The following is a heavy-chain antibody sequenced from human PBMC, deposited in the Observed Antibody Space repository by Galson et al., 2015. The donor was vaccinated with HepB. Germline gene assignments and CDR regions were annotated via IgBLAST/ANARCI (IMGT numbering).Heavy chain of an antibody. D-gene: IGHD6-13*01. J-gene: IGHJ4*02. CDR3: ARAFSSSWYNY. Sequence: SVKVSCKASGYAFTSYAMHWVRQAPGQRLEWMGWINAGNGNTKYSQKFQGRVTITRDTSASTAYMELSSLRSEDTAVYYCARAFSSSWYNYWGQGTLVTVSS. CDR1: GYAFTSYA. CDR2: INAGNGNT. V-gene: IGHV1-3*01.